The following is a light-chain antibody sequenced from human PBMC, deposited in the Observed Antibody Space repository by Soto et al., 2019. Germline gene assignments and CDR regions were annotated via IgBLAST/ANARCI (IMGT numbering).Light chain of an antibody. CDR2: EVK. Sequence: QSALTQPPSVSGSPGQSVTISCTGTSSDVGAYNRVSWYQQPPGTVPKLIIYEVKVRPSGVPDRFSGSKSGNTASLTISRLQAEDEADYYCTSYTSSNTVIFGGGTKLTVL. CDR3: TSYTSSNTVI. CDR1: SSDVGAYNR. J-gene: IGLJ2*01. V-gene: IGLV2-18*02.